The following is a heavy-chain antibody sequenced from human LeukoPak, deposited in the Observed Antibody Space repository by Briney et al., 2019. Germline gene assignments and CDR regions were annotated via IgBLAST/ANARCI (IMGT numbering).Heavy chain of an antibody. Sequence: SETLSLTCTVSGDSMSSYYWNFIRQPAGKGLEWIGRIHTSWTTYYNPSLKSRITMSVDTSRNQFSLRLTSVTAADTAVYYCARGDYYDGGGRNWFNPWGQGTLVTVSS. J-gene: IGHJ5*02. D-gene: IGHD3-16*01. V-gene: IGHV4-4*07. CDR3: ARGDYYDGGGRNWFNP. CDR2: IHTSWTT. CDR1: GDSMSSYY.